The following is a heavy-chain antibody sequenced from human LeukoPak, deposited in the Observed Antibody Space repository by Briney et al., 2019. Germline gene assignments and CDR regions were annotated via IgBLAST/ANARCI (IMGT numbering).Heavy chain of an antibody. Sequence: PGGSLRLSCAASGFTFSSYSMNWVRQAPGKGLEWVSSISSSSSYIYYADSVKGRFTISRDNAKNSLYLQMNSLRAEDTAVYYCARELRDGYNYPDYWGQGTLVTVSS. V-gene: IGHV3-21*01. CDR3: ARELRDGYNYPDY. D-gene: IGHD5-24*01. CDR1: GFTFSSYS. CDR2: ISSSSSYI. J-gene: IGHJ4*02.